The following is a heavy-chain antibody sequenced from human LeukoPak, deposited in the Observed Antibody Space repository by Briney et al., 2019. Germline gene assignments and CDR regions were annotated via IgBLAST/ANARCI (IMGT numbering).Heavy chain of an antibody. CDR2: INHFGST. V-gene: IGHV4-34*01. Sequence: SETLSLTCAVYGGSFSGYYWNWIRQPPGKGLEWIGEINHFGSTNYNPSLKSRVTISGDTSKKQFSLRLRSVTAADTAVYYCARRVAVGNYFDPWGQGTLVTVSA. J-gene: IGHJ5*02. D-gene: IGHD4-11*01. CDR1: GGSFSGYY. CDR3: ARRVAVGNYFDP.